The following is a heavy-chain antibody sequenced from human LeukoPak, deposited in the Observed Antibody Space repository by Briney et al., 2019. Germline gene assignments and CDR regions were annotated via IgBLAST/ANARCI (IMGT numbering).Heavy chain of an antibody. V-gene: IGHV3-23*01. CDR2: ISGSGGST. CDR3: AKGTYSSGWYEYNWFDP. CDR1: GFTFSSYA. Sequence: PGGSLRLSCAASGFTFSSYAMSWVRQAPGKGLEWVSAISGSGGSTYYADSVKGRFTISRDNSKNTLYLQMNSLRAEDTAVYYCAKGTYSSGWYEYNWFDPWGQGTLVTVSS. J-gene: IGHJ5*02. D-gene: IGHD6-19*01.